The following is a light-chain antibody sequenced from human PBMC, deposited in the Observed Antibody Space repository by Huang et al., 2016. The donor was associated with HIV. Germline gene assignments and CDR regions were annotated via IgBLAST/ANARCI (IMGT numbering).Light chain of an antibody. V-gene: IGKV3D-15*01. J-gene: IGKJ1*01. CDR1: QGVSNN. CDR3: QHYNNWPPWT. Sequence: EIVMTQSPATLSVSPGERATLSCRASQGVSNNIAWDQQKPGQTPRLLIHGASTSATGIAAKFSGRGSGTDFTITITSLQPEDSAVYYCQHYNNWPPWTFGPGTQVEI. CDR2: GAS.